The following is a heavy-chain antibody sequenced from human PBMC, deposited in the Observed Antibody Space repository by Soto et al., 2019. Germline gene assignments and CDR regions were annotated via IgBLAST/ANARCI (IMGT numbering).Heavy chain of an antibody. V-gene: IGHV1-69*02. CDR2: IFPLTDIP. J-gene: IGHJ4*02. Sequence: QDQLVQSGTEVKKPGSSVKVSCKASGGTFRNYPINWVRQAPGQGLEWMGSIFPLTDIPDYAQNFQARLTISADKSMSTAYMELSSLTSDDPAMYFCARGPLVVLNYFESWGQGTLVTVSS. CDR3: ARGPLVVLNYFES. CDR1: GGTFRNYP.